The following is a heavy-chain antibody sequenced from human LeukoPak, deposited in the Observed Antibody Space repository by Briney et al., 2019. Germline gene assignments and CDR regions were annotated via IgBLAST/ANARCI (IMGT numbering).Heavy chain of an antibody. D-gene: IGHD5-12*01. J-gene: IGHJ3*02. Sequence: SETLSLTCAVYGGSFSGYYWSWIRQPPGKGLEWIGEINHSGSTNYNPSLKSRVTISVDTSKNQFPLKLSSVTAADTAVYYCARGSEDIVATIWGDAFDIWGQGTMVTVSS. CDR2: INHSGST. V-gene: IGHV4-34*01. CDR1: GGSFSGYY. CDR3: ARGSEDIVATIWGDAFDI.